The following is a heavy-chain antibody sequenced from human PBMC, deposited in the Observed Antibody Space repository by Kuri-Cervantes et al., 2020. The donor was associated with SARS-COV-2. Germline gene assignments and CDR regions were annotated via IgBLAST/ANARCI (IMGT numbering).Heavy chain of an antibody. D-gene: IGHD1-26*01. J-gene: IGHJ6*02. CDR3: VGGWSGSWMGYYYYYGMVV. CDR1: GCIYSNYA. V-gene: IGHV3-30-3*01. Sequence: LILHWASPGCIYSNYAMNWVRQAPGKGLEWVALISYDGSNKYYADSVKGRFTISRDNAKNTLYLQMNSLRAEDTAVYYCVGGWSGSWMGYYYYYGMVVWGQGTTVTVSS. CDR2: ISYDGSNK.